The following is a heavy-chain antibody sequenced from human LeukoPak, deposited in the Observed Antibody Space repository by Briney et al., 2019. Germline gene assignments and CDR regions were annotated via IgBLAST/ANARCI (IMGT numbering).Heavy chain of an antibody. CDR3: ARGAYYDFWSGSV. Sequence: PGGSLRLSCAASGFTFSSYAMHWVRRAPGKGLEWVAVISYDGSNKYYADSVKGRFTISRDNSKNTLYLQMNSLRAEDTAVYYCARGAYYDFWSGSVWGQGTLVTVSS. CDR2: ISYDGSNK. J-gene: IGHJ4*02. D-gene: IGHD3-3*01. V-gene: IGHV3-30-3*01. CDR1: GFTFSSYA.